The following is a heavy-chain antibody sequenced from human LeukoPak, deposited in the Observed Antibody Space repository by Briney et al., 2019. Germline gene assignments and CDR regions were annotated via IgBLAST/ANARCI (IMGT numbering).Heavy chain of an antibody. D-gene: IGHD3-3*01. Sequence: SQTLSLTCTVSGGSISSGDYYWSWLRQPPGKGLEWIGYIYYSGGTYYNPSLKSRVTISVDTSTNQCSLKLSSVAAADTAAYYCARDPFTVFGVVAGDVWGKGTTVTVSS. V-gene: IGHV4-30-4*08. CDR2: IYYSGGT. J-gene: IGHJ6*04. CDR3: ARDPFTVFGVVAGDV. CDR1: GGSISSGDYY.